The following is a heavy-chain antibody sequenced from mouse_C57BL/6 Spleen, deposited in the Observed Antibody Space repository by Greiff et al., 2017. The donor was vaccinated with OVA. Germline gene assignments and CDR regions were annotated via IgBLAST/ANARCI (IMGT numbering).Heavy chain of an antibody. V-gene: IGHV1-26*01. CDR2: INPNNGGT. CDR1: GYTFTDYY. D-gene: IGHD1-1*01. Sequence: VQLQQSGPELVKPGASVKISCKASGYTFTDYYMNWVKQSHGKSLEWIGDINPNNGGTSYNQKFKGKATLTVDKSSSTAYMELRSLTSEDSAVYYCARGFTTVVATDFDVWGTGTTVTVSS. CDR3: ARGFTTVVATDFDV. J-gene: IGHJ1*03.